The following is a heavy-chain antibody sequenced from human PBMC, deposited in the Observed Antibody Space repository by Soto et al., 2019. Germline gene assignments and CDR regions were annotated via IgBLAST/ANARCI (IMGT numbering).Heavy chain of an antibody. CDR2: IFPGDSET. CDR1: GYSFTSFC. J-gene: IGHJ4*02. V-gene: IGHV5-51*01. D-gene: IGHD6-19*01. Sequence: GESLKSSGKVSGYSFTSFCIGWVLQMPGQGLEWMGIIFPGDSETRYSPSFEGQVTISVDKSIATAYLQWSSLKASDSAMYYCARSYSSAWFGAEFDYWGQGTLVTVSS. CDR3: ARSYSSAWFGAEFDY.